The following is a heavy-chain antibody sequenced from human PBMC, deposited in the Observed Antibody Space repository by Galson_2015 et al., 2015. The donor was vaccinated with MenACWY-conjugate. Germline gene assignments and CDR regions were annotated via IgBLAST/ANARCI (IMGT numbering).Heavy chain of an antibody. Sequence: SLRLSCAASGFTFSNYAMSWVRQVPGQGLEWVSTITGSSTNAYYADSVKGRFTISRDNSKNTLYLHMYSLRAEDAAVYYCAKEPSYSSSWPGFDYWGQGTLVTVSS. CDR2: ITGSSTNA. J-gene: IGHJ4*02. D-gene: IGHD6-13*01. CDR3: AKEPSYSSSWPGFDY. V-gene: IGHV3-23*01. CDR1: GFTFSNYA.